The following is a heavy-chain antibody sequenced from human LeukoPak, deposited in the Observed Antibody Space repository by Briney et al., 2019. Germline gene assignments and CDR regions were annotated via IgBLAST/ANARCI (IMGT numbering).Heavy chain of an antibody. V-gene: IGHV4-4*07. CDR3: ARDYIAVADGAFDI. Sequence: SGTLSLTCTVSGGSISSYYWSWIRQPAGKGLEWIGRIYTSGSTNYNPSLKSRVTMSVDTSKNQFSLKLSSVTAADTAVYYCARDYIAVADGAFDIWGQGTMVTVSS. CDR1: GGSISSYY. D-gene: IGHD6-19*01. CDR2: IYTSGST. J-gene: IGHJ3*02.